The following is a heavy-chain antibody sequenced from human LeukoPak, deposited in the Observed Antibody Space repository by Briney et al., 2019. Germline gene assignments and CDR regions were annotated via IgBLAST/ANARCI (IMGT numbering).Heavy chain of an antibody. D-gene: IGHD3-3*01. CDR1: GGSFSGYY. J-gene: IGHJ4*02. CDR3: ARLDYDFWSGYPDY. Sequence: SETLSLTCAVYGGSFSGYYWSWIRQPPGKGLEWIGEINHNGSTNYNPSLKSRVTISVDTSKNQFSLKLSSVTAADTAVYYCARLDYDFWSGYPDYWGQGTLVTVSS. V-gene: IGHV4-34*01. CDR2: INHNGST.